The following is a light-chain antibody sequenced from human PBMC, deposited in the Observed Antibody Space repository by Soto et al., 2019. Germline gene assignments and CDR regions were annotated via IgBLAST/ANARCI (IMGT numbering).Light chain of an antibody. V-gene: IGLV2-14*01. CDR1: SSDIGAYNY. Sequence: QSALTQPASVSGSPGRSITISCTGTSSDIGAYNYVGWYQQHPGQAPKLMTYDVNNRPSGVSDRFSASKSGNTASLTIAGLQAEDEADYYCSSYTSSNTVVFGGGTQLTVL. CDR3: SSYTSSNTVV. J-gene: IGLJ3*02. CDR2: DVN.